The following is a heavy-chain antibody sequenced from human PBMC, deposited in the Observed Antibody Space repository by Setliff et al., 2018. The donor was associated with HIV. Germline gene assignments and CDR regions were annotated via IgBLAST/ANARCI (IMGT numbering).Heavy chain of an antibody. CDR3: ARPQYPGYYFDY. J-gene: IGHJ4*02. CDR1: GGSISSYY. Sequence: SETLSLTCTVSGGSISSYYWGWIRQPPGKGLEWIGSIFYSGNTYYKPSLKSRVTISVDTSKNQFSLKLSSVTATDTAVYYCARPQYPGYYFDYWGQGTLVTVSS. D-gene: IGHD2-2*01. V-gene: IGHV4-39*01. CDR2: IFYSGNT.